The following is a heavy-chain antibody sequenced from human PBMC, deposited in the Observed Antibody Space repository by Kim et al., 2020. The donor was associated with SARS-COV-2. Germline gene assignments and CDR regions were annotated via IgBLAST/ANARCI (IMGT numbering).Heavy chain of an antibody. CDR2: EK. Sequence: EKDYVDSVKGRFTISRDNAKNSLYLQMNSLRAEDTAVYYCARELRSDFDYWGQGTLVTVSS. CDR3: ARELRSDFDY. D-gene: IGHD4-17*01. V-gene: IGHV3-7*01. J-gene: IGHJ4*02.